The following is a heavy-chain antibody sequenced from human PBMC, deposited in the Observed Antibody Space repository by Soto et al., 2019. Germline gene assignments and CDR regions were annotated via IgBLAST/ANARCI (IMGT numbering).Heavy chain of an antibody. CDR3: AHSSSYYDFWSGYYTSPQSVWFDP. CDR1: GFSLSTSGVG. D-gene: IGHD3-3*01. Sequence: QITLKESGPTLVKPTQTLTLTCTFSGFSLSTSGVGVGWIRQPPGKALEWLALIYWDDDKRYSPSLKSRLTITKDTSKNQVVLTMTNMDPADTATYYCAHSSSYYDFWSGYYTSPQSVWFDPWGQGTLVTVSS. J-gene: IGHJ5*02. CDR2: IYWDDDK. V-gene: IGHV2-5*02.